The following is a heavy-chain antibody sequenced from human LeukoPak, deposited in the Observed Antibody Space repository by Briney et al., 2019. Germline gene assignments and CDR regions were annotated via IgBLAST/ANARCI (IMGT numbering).Heavy chain of an antibody. J-gene: IGHJ4*02. Sequence: GGSLRLSFAASGFTFSSYSMNWVRQAPGKGLEWVSSISSSSSYIYYADSVKGRFTISRDNAKNSLYLQMNSLRAEDTAVYYCARGGAAAGTLYNYWGQGTLVTVSS. D-gene: IGHD6-13*01. CDR1: GFTFSSYS. CDR2: ISSSSSYI. V-gene: IGHV3-21*01. CDR3: ARGGAAAGTLYNY.